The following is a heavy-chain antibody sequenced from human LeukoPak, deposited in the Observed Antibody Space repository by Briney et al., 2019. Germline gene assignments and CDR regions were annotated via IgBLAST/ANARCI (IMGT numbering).Heavy chain of an antibody. CDR3: ARDSIAAAGNFDY. D-gene: IGHD6-13*01. CDR1: GFTFSSYS. J-gene: IGHJ4*02. Sequence: PGGSLRLSCAASGFTFSSYSMNWVRQAPGKGLEWVSSISSSSSYIYYADSVKGRFTISRDNAKNSLYLHMNSLRAEDTAVYYCARDSIAAAGNFDYWGQGTLVTVSS. CDR2: ISSSSSYI. V-gene: IGHV3-21*01.